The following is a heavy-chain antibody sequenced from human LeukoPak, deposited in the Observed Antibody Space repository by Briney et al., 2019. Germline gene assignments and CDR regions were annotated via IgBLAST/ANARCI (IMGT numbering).Heavy chain of an antibody. CDR2: MYYSGST. V-gene: IGHV4-59*01. D-gene: IGHD3-3*01. CDR3: ARGGYDFWSGYSKYYFDY. CDR1: GGSISSYY. Sequence: PSETLSLTCTVSGGSISSYYWSWIRQPAGKGLEWIGYMYYSGSTNYNPSLKSRVTISVDTSKNQFSLKLSSVTAADTAVYYCARGGYDFWSGYSKYYFDYWGQGTLVTVSS. J-gene: IGHJ4*02.